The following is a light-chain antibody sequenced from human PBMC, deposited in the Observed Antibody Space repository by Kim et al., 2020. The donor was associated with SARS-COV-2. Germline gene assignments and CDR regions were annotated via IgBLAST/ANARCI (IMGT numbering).Light chain of an antibody. CDR1: KLGDKY. Sequence: SYELTQPPSVSVSPGQTASITCSGDKLGDKYACWYQQKPGQSPVLVIYQDNKRPSVIPERFSGSNSGNTATLTISGTQAMDEAHYYCQAWDSSTAWVFGG. CDR2: QDN. CDR3: QAWDSSTAWV. J-gene: IGLJ2*01. V-gene: IGLV3-1*01.